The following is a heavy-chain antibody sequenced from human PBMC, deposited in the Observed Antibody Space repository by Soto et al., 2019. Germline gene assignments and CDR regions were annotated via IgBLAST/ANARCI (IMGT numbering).Heavy chain of an antibody. Sequence: QVQLVQSGADVKKPGSSVKVSCEVSGGTFSNYAFTWVRQGPGQGLEWMGGIIPIFGTANYARQFKGRVAISADKSTTTTYMELSNLTSEDTAVYYCARVAETGYTSGWYYFDYLGQGSLVTVSS. V-gene: IGHV1-69*14. D-gene: IGHD6-19*01. CDR3: ARVAETGYTSGWYYFDY. CDR1: GGTFSNYA. CDR2: IIPIFGTA. J-gene: IGHJ4*02.